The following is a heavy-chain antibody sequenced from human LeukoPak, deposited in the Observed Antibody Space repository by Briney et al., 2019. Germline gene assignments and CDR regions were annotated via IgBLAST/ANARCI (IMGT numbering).Heavy chain of an antibody. Sequence: ASVKVSCKVSGYTLTELSMHWVRQAPGKGLEWMGGLDPEDGETIYAQKFQGRVTMTEDTSTDTAYMELSSLRPEDTAVYYCATDHPTATWAVAGTRAFDIWGQGTMVTVSS. CDR1: GYTLTELS. D-gene: IGHD6-19*01. V-gene: IGHV1-24*01. CDR3: ATDHPTATWAVAGTRAFDI. J-gene: IGHJ3*02. CDR2: LDPEDGET.